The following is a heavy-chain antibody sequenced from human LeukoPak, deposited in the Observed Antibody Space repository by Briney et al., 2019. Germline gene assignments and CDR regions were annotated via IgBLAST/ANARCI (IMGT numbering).Heavy chain of an antibody. CDR2: INHSGST. Sequence: NASETLSLTCAVYSGSFSGYYWSWIRQPPGKGLEWIGEINHSGSTNYNPSLKSRVTISVDTSKNQFSLKLSSVTAADTAVYYCARGGSYSSGWYTGYYFDYWGQGTLVTVSS. V-gene: IGHV4-34*01. CDR1: SGSFSGYY. CDR3: ARGGSYSSGWYTGYYFDY. D-gene: IGHD6-19*01. J-gene: IGHJ4*02.